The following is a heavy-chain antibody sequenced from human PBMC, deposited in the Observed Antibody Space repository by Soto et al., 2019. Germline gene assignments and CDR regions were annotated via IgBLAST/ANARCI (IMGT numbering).Heavy chain of an antibody. V-gene: IGHV4-31*03. D-gene: IGHD6-6*01. CDR2: IYYSGST. J-gene: IGHJ1*01. CDR1: GGSISSGGYY. Sequence: LSLTCTVSGGSISSGGYYWSWIRQHPGKGLEWIGYIYYSGSTYYNPSLKSRVTISVDTSKNQFSLKLSSVTAADTAVYYCARVLSSSSGLYFQHWGQGTLVTVSS. CDR3: ARVLSSSSGLYFQH.